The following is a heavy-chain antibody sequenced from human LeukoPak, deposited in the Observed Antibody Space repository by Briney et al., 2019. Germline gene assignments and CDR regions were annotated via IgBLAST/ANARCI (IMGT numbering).Heavy chain of an antibody. CDR3: AKEFCGGVCYSDYFDY. J-gene: IGHJ4*02. V-gene: IGHV3-30*18. Sequence: GGSLRLSCAASGFTFSNFGIHWVRQAPGKGLEWVAVTSYDGRTKYYADSVKGRFTISRDNSKNTVYLQMSSLKTEDTAVYYCAKEFCGGVCYSDYFDYWGQGTLVTVSS. D-gene: IGHD2-21*02. CDR2: TSYDGRTK. CDR1: GFTFSNFG.